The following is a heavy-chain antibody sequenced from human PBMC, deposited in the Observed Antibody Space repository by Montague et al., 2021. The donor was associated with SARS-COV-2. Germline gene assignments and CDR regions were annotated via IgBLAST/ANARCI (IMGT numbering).Heavy chain of an antibody. CDR1: GFTFSTYT. CDR3: TRGAFTMIIDAFNI. V-gene: IGHV3-21*01. J-gene: IGHJ3*02. CDR2: ITASSIYI. D-gene: IGHD3-22*01. Sequence: SLRLSCAASGFTFSTYTMNWVRQAPGQGLEWVSSITASSIYIYYADSAKGRFTISRDNAKNSLYLQMNSLRAEDTAVYYCTRGAFTMIIDAFNIWGQGTMVTVSS.